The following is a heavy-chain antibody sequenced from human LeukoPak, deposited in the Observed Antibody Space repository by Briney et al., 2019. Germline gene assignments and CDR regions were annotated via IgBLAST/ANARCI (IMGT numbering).Heavy chain of an antibody. CDR3: ARVDTAMAWENWFDP. CDR1: GYSISSGYY. Sequence: SETLSLTCAVSGYSISSGYYLGWIRQPPGKGLEWIGSIYHSGSTYYNPSLKSRVTISVDTSKNQFSLKLSSVTAADTAVYYCARVDTAMAWENWFDPWGQGTLVTVSS. V-gene: IGHV4-38-2*01. J-gene: IGHJ5*02. CDR2: IYHSGST. D-gene: IGHD5-18*01.